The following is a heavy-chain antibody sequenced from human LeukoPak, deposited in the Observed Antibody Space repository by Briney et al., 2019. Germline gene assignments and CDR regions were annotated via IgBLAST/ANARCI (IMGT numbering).Heavy chain of an antibody. CDR3: ARAEGFSGSYYFDY. Sequence: MASETLSLTCTVSGGSISSYYWSWIRQPAGKGLEWIGRIYTSGSTNYNPSLKSRVTMSVDTSKNQFSLKLSSVTAADTAVYYCARAEGFSGSYYFDYWGQGTLVTVSS. CDR1: GGSISSYY. CDR2: IYTSGST. D-gene: IGHD1-26*01. V-gene: IGHV4-4*07. J-gene: IGHJ4*01.